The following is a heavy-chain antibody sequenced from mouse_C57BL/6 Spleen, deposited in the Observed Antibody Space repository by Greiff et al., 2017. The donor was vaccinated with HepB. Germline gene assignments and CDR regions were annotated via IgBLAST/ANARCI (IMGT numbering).Heavy chain of an antibody. D-gene: IGHD2-3*01. Sequence: EVKLVESGGGLVKPGGSLKLSCAASGFTFSSYAMSWVRQNPEKRLEWVATISDGCSYTYYPDNVKGRFTISRDNAKNNLYLQMSHLKSEDTAVYYCARGWWLLRYFDYWGQGTTLTVSS. V-gene: IGHV5-4*03. CDR2: ISDGCSYT. CDR3: ARGWWLLRYFDY. CDR1: GFTFSSYA. J-gene: IGHJ2*01.